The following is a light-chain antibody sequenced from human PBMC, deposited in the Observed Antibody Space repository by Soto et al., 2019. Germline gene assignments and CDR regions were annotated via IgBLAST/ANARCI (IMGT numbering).Light chain of an antibody. J-gene: IGLJ1*01. V-gene: IGLV2-14*01. Sequence: QSVLTQPASASESPGQSITISCTGTGSDVGGYNYVSWYQQHPGKAPKLMIYEVSNRPSGVSNRFSGSKSGNTASLTISGLQAEDEADYYCSSYTSSNTLVFGTGTKVTV. CDR2: EVS. CDR1: GSDVGGYNY. CDR3: SSYTSSNTLV.